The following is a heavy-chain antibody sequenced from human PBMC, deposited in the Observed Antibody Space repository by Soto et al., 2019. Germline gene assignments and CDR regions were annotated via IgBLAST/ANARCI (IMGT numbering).Heavy chain of an antibody. CDR2: ISAYNGNT. V-gene: IGHV1-18*01. CDR3: ARNPGIAVAEYFQH. D-gene: IGHD6-19*01. Sequence: ASVKVSCKASGYTFTSYGISWVRQAPGQGLEWMGWISAYNGNTNNAQKLQGRVTMTTDTSTSTAYMELRSLRSDDTAVYYCARNPGIAVAEYFQHWGQGTLVTAPQ. J-gene: IGHJ1*01. CDR1: GYTFTSYG.